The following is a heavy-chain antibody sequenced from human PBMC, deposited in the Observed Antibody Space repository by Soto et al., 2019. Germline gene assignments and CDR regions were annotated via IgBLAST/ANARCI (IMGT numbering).Heavy chain of an antibody. CDR2: ISGSGGST. CDR1: GFTFSSYA. D-gene: IGHD6-6*01. CDR3: AKDRIAARPRYNCFDP. J-gene: IGHJ5*02. Sequence: GGSLRLSCAASGFTFSSYAMSWVRQAPGKGLEWVSAISGSGGSTYYADSVKGRFTISRDNSKNTLYLQMNSLRAEDTAVYYCAKDRIAARPRYNCFDPWGQGTLVTVSS. V-gene: IGHV3-23*01.